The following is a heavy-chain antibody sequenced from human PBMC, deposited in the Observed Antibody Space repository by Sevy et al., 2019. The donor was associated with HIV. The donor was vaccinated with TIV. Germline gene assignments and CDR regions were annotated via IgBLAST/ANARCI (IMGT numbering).Heavy chain of an antibody. Sequence: SETLSLTCTVSGASITSSLYYWSWIRQPAGKGPEWIGRIYGSERTNYNPSLKSRVSMSIDSSKNQFSLKMSSVTAADTAVYYCARELTGTTTDWFDPWGQGTLVTVSS. CDR1: GASITSSLYY. CDR2: IYGSERT. J-gene: IGHJ5*02. D-gene: IGHD3-10*01. CDR3: ARELTGTTTDWFDP. V-gene: IGHV4-61*02.